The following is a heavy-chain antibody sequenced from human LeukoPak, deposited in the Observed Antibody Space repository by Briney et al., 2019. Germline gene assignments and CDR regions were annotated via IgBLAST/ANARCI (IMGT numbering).Heavy chain of an antibody. J-gene: IGHJ5*02. Sequence: PSETLSLTCTVSGGSISSYYWSWIRQPPGKGLEWIGYIYYSGSTNYNPSLKSRVTISLDMSKNQFSLKLTSVTPADTAIYYCAREANSGWFDPWGQGTLVIVSS. CDR3: AREANSGWFDP. V-gene: IGHV4-59*01. D-gene: IGHD3-10*01. CDR2: IYYSGST. CDR1: GGSISSYY.